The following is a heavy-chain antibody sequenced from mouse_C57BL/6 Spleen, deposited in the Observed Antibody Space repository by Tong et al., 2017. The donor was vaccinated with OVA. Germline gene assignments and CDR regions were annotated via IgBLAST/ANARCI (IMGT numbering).Heavy chain of an antibody. CDR3: ARVREGNYYFDY. D-gene: IGHD2-1*01. Sequence: VQLQESGPELVKPGASVKISCKASGYAFSSSWMNWVKQRPGKGLEWIGRIYPGDGDTNYNGKFKGKATLTVDKSSSTAHMELRSLTSEDSAVYYCARVREGNYYFDYWGQGTTLTVSS. CDR2: IYPGDGDT. V-gene: IGHV1-82*01. J-gene: IGHJ2*01. CDR1: GYAFSSSW.